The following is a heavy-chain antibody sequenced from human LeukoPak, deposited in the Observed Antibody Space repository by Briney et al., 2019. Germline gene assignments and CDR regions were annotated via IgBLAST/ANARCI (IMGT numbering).Heavy chain of an antibody. J-gene: IGHJ3*01. Sequence: SVRGRFTISRDNANNSLYLQMNNLRAEDTAVYYCTTSGGRGSSDAFDFWGQGTLVTVSS. CDR3: TTSGGRGSSDAFDF. V-gene: IGHV3-48*01. D-gene: IGHD3-16*01.